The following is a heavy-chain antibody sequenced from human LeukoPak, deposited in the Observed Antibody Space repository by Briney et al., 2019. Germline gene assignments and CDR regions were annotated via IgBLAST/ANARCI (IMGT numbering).Heavy chain of an antibody. CDR2: IKSKTDGGTT. D-gene: IGHD3-9*01. J-gene: IGHJ4*02. CDR1: GFTFSNAW. CDR3: TTDFDGGHPYFDY. V-gene: IGHV3-15*01. Sequence: GGSLRLSCAASGFTFSNAWMSWVRQAPGKGLEWVGRIKSKTDGGTTDYAAPVKGRFTISRDDSKNTLYLQMNSLKTEDTAVYYCTTDFDGGHPYFDYWGQGTLVTVSS.